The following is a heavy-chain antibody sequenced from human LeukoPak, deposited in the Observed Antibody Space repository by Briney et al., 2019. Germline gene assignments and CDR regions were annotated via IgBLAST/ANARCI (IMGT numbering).Heavy chain of an antibody. CDR3: AKDITREGHNPFDY. CDR2: ISGDGGST. J-gene: IGHJ4*02. D-gene: IGHD1-1*01. Sequence: PGGSLRLSCAASGFTFDDYAMHWVRQAPGKGLEWVSLISGDGGSTYYADSMKGRFTVSRDNSKNSLYLQMNSLRTEDTALYYCAKDITREGHNPFDYWGQGTLVTVSS. CDR1: GFTFDDYA. V-gene: IGHV3-43*02.